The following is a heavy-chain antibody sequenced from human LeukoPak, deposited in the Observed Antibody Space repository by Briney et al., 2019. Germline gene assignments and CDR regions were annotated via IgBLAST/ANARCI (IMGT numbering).Heavy chain of an antibody. CDR2: VASDGVNT. D-gene: IGHD3-3*01. Sequence: GGSLRLSCAASGFTLSTYGMSWVRQAPGKGLEWVSAVASDGVNTAYADSVKGRFTISRDNSKNTLYLQMNSLRAEDTAVYYCARDSRPFGVVNILVHWGQGTLVTVSS. CDR1: GFTLSTYG. J-gene: IGHJ4*02. V-gene: IGHV3-23*01. CDR3: ARDSRPFGVVNILVH.